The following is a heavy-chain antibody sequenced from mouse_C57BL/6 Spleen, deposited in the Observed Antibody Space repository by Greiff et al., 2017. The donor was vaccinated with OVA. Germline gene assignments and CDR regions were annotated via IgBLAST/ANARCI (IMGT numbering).Heavy chain of an antibody. CDR3: ARHEEDYGSSYVWYFEV. D-gene: IGHD1-1*01. Sequence: QVQLKESGAELVKPGASVKLSCKASGYTFTEYTIHWVKQRSGQGLEWLGWFYPGSGSITYNEKFKGKATLTADKSSSTVYMEIIRLTSEDSAVYFCARHEEDYGSSYVWYFEVWGTGTTVTVSS. V-gene: IGHV1-62-2*01. CDR1: GYTFTEYT. CDR2: FYPGSGSI. J-gene: IGHJ1*03.